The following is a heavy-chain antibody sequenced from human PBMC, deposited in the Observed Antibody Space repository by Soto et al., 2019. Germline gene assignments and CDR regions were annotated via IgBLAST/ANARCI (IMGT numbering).Heavy chain of an antibody. CDR2: IYHSGNA. V-gene: IGHV4-59*13. Sequence: QVQLQESGPGLVKPSETLSLTCTVSGDSIRNVYWSWIRQPPGKGLEWIGFIYHSGNAKYNPSLKSRVAMSVDSSKNQISLSLNSVTAADSAVYFCARAHAPTLPFDSRGQGTLVTVSS. D-gene: IGHD2-2*01. CDR3: ARAHAPTLPFDS. CDR1: GDSIRNVY. J-gene: IGHJ4*02.